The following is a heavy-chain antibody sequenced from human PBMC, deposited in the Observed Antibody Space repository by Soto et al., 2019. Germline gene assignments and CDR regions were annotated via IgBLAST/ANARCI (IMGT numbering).Heavy chain of an antibody. CDR3: ARVVRQQLVLALSYMDV. V-gene: IGHV3-11*01. CDR2: ISRSGSTI. CDR1: GFTFSDYY. D-gene: IGHD6-13*01. Sequence: GGSLRLSCASSGFTFSDYYMSWIRQAPEKGLAGVSYISRSGSTIYYVDSVKGRFTISRYTAKNSLYLQMNSLRAEDTVVYYCARVVRQQLVLALSYMDVLGKGTTVTVSS. J-gene: IGHJ6*03.